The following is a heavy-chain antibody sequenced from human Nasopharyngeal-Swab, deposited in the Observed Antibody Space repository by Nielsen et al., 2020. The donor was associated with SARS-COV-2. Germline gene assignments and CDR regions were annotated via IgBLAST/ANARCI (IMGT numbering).Heavy chain of an antibody. CDR1: GFTCNNYN. Sequence: GASLKISCAASGFTCNNYNFNWVRQAPGKGLEWVSSISSSSSYIYYADSVKGRFTISRDNAKNSLYLQMNSLRAEDTAVYYCARDGLDYDFWSAYFMDVWGQGTTVTVSS. CDR3: ARDGLDYDFWSAYFMDV. J-gene: IGHJ6*02. D-gene: IGHD3-3*01. V-gene: IGHV3-21*01. CDR2: ISSSSSYI.